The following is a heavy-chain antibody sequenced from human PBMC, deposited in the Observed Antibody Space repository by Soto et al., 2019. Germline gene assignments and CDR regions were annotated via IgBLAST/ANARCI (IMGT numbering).Heavy chain of an antibody. Sequence: QVQLQESGPGLVKPSETLSLTCTVSGGSVSSGSYYWSWIRQSPGKGLEWIGYIYSSGSTSYNPSLNSRVTISADTSKNQFSLKLTSVIAADTAVYFCASCDAIKVWAGYYTERPRGMDVWGQGTTVTVSS. V-gene: IGHV4-61*01. J-gene: IGHJ6*02. CDR1: GGSVSSGSYY. CDR2: IYSSGST. D-gene: IGHD3-3*01. CDR3: ASCDAIKVWAGYYTERPRGMDV.